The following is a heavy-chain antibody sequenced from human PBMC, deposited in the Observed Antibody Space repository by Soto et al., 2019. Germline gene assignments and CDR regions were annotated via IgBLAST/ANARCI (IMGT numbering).Heavy chain of an antibody. J-gene: IGHJ3*02. CDR2: IIPILGIA. V-gene: IGHV1-69*02. CDR3: ASSSSGGVWFGELLKSDAFDI. Sequence: SVKVSCKASGGTFSSYTISWVRQAPGQGLEWMGRIIPILGIANYAQKFQGRVTITADKSTSTAYMELSSLRSEDTAVYYCASSSSGGVWFGELLKSDAFDIWGQGTMVTVSS. CDR1: GGTFSSYT. D-gene: IGHD3-10*01.